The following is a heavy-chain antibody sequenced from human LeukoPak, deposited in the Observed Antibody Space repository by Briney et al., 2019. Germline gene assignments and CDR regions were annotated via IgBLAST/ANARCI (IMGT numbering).Heavy chain of an antibody. CDR2: IYYSGST. D-gene: IGHD1-1*01. J-gene: IGHJ5*02. Sequence: SETLSLTCTVSGGSISSYYWSWIRQPPGKGLEWIGYIYYSGSTNYNPSLKGRVTISVDTSKNQFSLKLSSVTAADTAVHYCARGGSTGTNLNWVDPWGQGTLVTVSS. CDR1: GGSISSYY. V-gene: IGHV4-59*01. CDR3: ARGGSTGTNLNWVDP.